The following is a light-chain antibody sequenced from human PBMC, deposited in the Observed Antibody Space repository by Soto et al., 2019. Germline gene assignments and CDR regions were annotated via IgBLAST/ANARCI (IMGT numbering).Light chain of an antibody. CDR2: QNT. J-gene: IGLJ2*01. Sequence: YELTQAPSVSVSPGQTASITCSGDKLGDKYACWYQQKPGQSPVLVIYQNTKRPSGIPERFSGSSSGSTATLTISGTQTMDEADYYCQAWDNSTVVFGGGTKLTVL. V-gene: IGLV3-1*01. CDR3: QAWDNSTVV. CDR1: KLGDKY.